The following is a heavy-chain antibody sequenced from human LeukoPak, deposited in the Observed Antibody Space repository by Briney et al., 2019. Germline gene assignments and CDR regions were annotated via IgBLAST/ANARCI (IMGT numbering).Heavy chain of an antibody. V-gene: IGHV3-7*01. CDR2: IKQDGSEK. CDR1: GFTFSSYW. J-gene: IGHJ3*02. D-gene: IGHD3-22*01. CDR3: ASPLTYYYDIDAFDI. Sequence: PGGSLRLSCAASGFTFSSYWMSWVRQAPGKGLEWVANIKQDGSEKYYVDSVKGRFTISRDNAKNSLYLQMNSLRAEDTAVYYCASPLTYYYDIDAFDIWGQGTMVTVSS.